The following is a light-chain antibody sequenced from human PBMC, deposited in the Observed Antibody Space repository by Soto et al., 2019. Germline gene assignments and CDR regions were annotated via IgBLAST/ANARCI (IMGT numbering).Light chain of an antibody. V-gene: IGKV3-15*01. CDR2: GAS. Sequence: EILMTQSPATLSVSPGERATLSCMASQSVSSNLAWYQQKPGQAPRLLIYGASTRATGIPARFSGSGSGTEFTLTISSLQSEDFAVYYCQQYNNWPPWTFGQGTKVEIK. CDR1: QSVSSN. J-gene: IGKJ1*01. CDR3: QQYNNWPPWT.